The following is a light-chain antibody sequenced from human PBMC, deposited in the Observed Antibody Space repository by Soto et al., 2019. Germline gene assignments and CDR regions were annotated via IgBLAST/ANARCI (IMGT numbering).Light chain of an antibody. J-gene: IGKJ1*01. CDR3: QQYYSIPRT. CDR2: NAS. CDR1: ESVRSY. V-gene: IGKV3-11*01. Sequence: TVLTQSPATLSLSPGERATLSCRASESVRSYLAWYQQKPGQAPRLLIYNASKRAAGIPARFSGSGSGTDFTLTVSSLEPDDFAIYYCQQYYSIPRTFGQGTKVEIK.